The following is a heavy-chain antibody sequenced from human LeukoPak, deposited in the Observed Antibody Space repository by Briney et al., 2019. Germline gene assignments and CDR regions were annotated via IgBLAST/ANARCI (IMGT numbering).Heavy chain of an antibody. CDR1: GGSITSYY. CDR2: ISYSGST. D-gene: IGHD3-16*01. J-gene: IGHJ6*03. Sequence: KTSETLSLTCAVSGGSITSYYWTWIRQPPGKGLEWIGYISYSGSTNYNPSLKSRVFISIDTSNNQLSLRLSPVTAADTAVYYCARNGDDNGHYYHYYMDVWGKGTTVTVSS. CDR3: ARNGDDNGHYYHYYMDV. V-gene: IGHV4-59*12.